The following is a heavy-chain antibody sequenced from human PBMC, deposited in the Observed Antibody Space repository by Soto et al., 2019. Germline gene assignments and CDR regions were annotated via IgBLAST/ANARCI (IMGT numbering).Heavy chain of an antibody. CDR1: GGSISSYY. D-gene: IGHD6-6*01. Sequence: PSETLSLTCTVSGGSISSYYWSWIRQPPGKGLEWIGYIYYSGGTNYNPSLKSRVTISVDTSKNQFSLKLSSVTAADTAVYYCARDVSSSGLFADYWGQGTLVTVSS. CDR3: ARDVSSSGLFADY. J-gene: IGHJ4*02. V-gene: IGHV4-59*01. CDR2: IYYSGGT.